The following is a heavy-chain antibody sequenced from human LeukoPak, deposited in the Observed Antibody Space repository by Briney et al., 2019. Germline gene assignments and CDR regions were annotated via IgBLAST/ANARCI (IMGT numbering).Heavy chain of an antibody. Sequence: ESGPTLVNPTQTLTLTCTFSGFSLSTSGVGVGWIRQPPGKALEWLALIYWDDDKRYSPSLKSRLTITKDTSKNQVVLTMTNTDPVDTATYYCAHGLERGYSGYAELPFDYWGQGTLVTVSS. J-gene: IGHJ4*02. CDR3: AHGLERGYSGYAELPFDY. V-gene: IGHV2-5*02. D-gene: IGHD5-12*01. CDR1: GFSLSTSGVG. CDR2: IYWDDDK.